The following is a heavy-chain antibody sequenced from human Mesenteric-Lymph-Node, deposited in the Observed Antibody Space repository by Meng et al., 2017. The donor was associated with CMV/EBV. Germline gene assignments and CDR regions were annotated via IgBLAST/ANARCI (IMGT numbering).Heavy chain of an antibody. J-gene: IGHJ3*02. D-gene: IGHD2-2*01. V-gene: IGHV4-59*01. CDR2: IYYSGST. CDR3: AREGYCSSTSCYLPDAFDI. Sequence: GSLRLSCTVSGGSISSYYWSWIRQPPGKGLEWIGYIYYSGSTNYNPSLKSRVTISVDTSKNQFSLKLSSVTAADTAVYYCAREGYCSSTSCYLPDAFDIWGQGTMVTVSS. CDR1: GGSISSYY.